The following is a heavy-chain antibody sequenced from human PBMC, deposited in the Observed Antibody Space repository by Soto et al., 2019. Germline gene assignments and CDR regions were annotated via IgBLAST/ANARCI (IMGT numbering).Heavy chain of an antibody. CDR2: IRSKANGGTT. CDR1: GLTFGDYA. J-gene: IGHJ4*02. Sequence: GGSLRLSCTASGLTFGDYAMSWVRQAPGKGMEWVGFIRSKANGGTTEYAASVKGRFTISRDDSKSIAYLQMNSLKTEDTAVYYCTRDLEDLVLATDYWGQGTLVTVSS. D-gene: IGHD2-15*01. CDR3: TRDLEDLVLATDY. V-gene: IGHV3-49*04.